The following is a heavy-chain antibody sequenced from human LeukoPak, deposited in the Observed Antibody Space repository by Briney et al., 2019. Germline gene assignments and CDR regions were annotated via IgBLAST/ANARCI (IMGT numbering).Heavy chain of an antibody. Sequence: SQTLSLNCSISGDSVSSHSAVWNWIRQSPSRVLERLGRTYYRSKWYNVYAVFVKSRKTITPDTSMKQFSLQLNYMTPDVTAVYYCARVGKRMAAAGDYYFYMDVWGKGNTVTISS. D-gene: IGHD6-13*01. CDR2: TYYRSKWYN. J-gene: IGHJ6*03. CDR1: GDSVSSHSAV. V-gene: IGHV6-1*01. CDR3: ARVGKRMAAAGDYYFYMDV.